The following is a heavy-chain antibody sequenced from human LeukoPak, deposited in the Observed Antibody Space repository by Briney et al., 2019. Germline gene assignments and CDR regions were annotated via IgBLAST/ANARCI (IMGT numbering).Heavy chain of an antibody. CDR3: AKDSAKKYDDY. CDR2: ISGSDGST. Sequence: PGGSLRLSCADSGFTFTSSWMHWVRQAPGKGLVWVSGISGSDGSTNYADSVKGRFTISRENSKNTLYLQMNSLRAEDTAVYYCAKDSAKKYDDYWGQGTLVTVSS. V-gene: IGHV3-23*01. J-gene: IGHJ4*02. D-gene: IGHD2/OR15-2a*01. CDR1: GFTFTSSW.